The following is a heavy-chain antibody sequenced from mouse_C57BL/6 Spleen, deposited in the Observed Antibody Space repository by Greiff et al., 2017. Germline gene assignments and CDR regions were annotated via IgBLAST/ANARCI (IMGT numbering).Heavy chain of an antibody. CDR1: GFTFSSYA. J-gene: IGHJ2*01. D-gene: IGHD2-3*01. CDR3: TRGPDGYYRGYFDF. CDR2: ISSGGDYI. V-gene: IGHV5-9-1*02. Sequence: EVQLVESGEGLVKPGGSLKLSCAASGFTFSSYAMSWVRQTPEKRLEWVAYISSGGDYIYYAATVKGRFTISRDNARYTLYLQMSSLKSEDTAMYYCTRGPDGYYRGYFDFWGQGTTLTVSS.